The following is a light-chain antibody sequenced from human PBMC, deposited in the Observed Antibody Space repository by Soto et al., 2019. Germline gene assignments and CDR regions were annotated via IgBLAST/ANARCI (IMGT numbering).Light chain of an antibody. CDR3: QHYNSHSPPWT. V-gene: IGKV1-5*01. CDR2: DAS. CDR1: QSINNW. J-gene: IGKJ1*01. Sequence: DIQMTQSPSTLSASIGDRVTITCRASQSINNWLAWYQQKPGKAPNLLIFDASSLEGGVPSRFSGSGSGTEFTLTISSLQRDDFATYCCQHYNSHSPPWTFGQGTKVEMK.